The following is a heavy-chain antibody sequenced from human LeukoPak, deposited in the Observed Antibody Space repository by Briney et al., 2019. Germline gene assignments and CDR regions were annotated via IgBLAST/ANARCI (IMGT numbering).Heavy chain of an antibody. Sequence: GGSLRLSCAASEFSFSSYWMTWVRQAPGKGLEWVANIKHDGAEKNYVDSVKGRFTISRDNAKRSLFLQMNYLRAEDTAVYFCVTGLWTFGSWGQGTLVTVSS. D-gene: IGHD3-16*01. CDR2: IKHDGAEK. CDR1: EFSFSSYW. CDR3: VTGLWTFGS. J-gene: IGHJ5*02. V-gene: IGHV3-7*03.